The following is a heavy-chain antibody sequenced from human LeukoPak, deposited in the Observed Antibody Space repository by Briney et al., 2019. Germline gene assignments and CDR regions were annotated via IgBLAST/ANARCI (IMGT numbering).Heavy chain of an antibody. D-gene: IGHD3-16*01. J-gene: IGHJ4*02. V-gene: IGHV4-34*01. CDR3: ARQQPGARGGVYDY. Sequence: SETLSLTCAVYGGSFSGYYWSWIRQPPGKGLEWIGEINHSGSTNYNPSLTSRVTISVDTSKNQFSLKLSSVTAADTAVYYCARQQPGARGGVYDYWGQGTLVTVSS. CDR1: GGSFSGYY. CDR2: INHSGST.